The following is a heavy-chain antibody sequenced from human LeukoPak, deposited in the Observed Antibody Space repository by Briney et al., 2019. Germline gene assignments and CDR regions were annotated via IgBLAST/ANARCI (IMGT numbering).Heavy chain of an antibody. Sequence: GGSLRLSCAASGFTFSSYAMSWVRQAPGKGLEWVSAISGSGGSTYYADSVKGRFTISRDNSKNTLYLQMNSLRAEDTAIYYCAKDFYSGNYYSPFDIWGQGTMVTVSS. CDR2: ISGSGGST. CDR3: AKDFYSGNYYSPFDI. D-gene: IGHD1-26*01. J-gene: IGHJ3*02. CDR1: GFTFSSYA. V-gene: IGHV3-23*01.